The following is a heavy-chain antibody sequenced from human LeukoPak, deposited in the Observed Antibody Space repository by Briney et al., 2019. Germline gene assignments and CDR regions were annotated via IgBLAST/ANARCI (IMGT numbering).Heavy chain of an antibody. Sequence: PGGSLRLSCAASGFTFDDYAMHWVRQAPGKGLEWVSGISWNSGSIGYADSVKGRFTISRDNAKNSLYLQMNSLRAEDTAVYYCARGIAAAGDYWGQGTLVTVSS. D-gene: IGHD6-13*01. J-gene: IGHJ4*02. V-gene: IGHV3-9*01. CDR3: ARGIAAAGDY. CDR2: ISWNSGSI. CDR1: GFTFDDYA.